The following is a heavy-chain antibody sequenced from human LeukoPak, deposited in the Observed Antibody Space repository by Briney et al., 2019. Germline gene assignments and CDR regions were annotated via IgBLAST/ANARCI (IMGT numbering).Heavy chain of an antibody. Sequence: PVASVKVSCKASGYTFTSYGIGWVRQSPGQGLEWMGWISAYNGNTNYAQKLQGRVNMTTDTSTSTAYMELRSLRSDDTAVYYCARLRYYDSSGYWYMDVWGKGTTVTISS. V-gene: IGHV1-18*01. CDR1: GYTFTSYG. D-gene: IGHD3-22*01. CDR2: ISAYNGNT. J-gene: IGHJ6*03. CDR3: ARLRYYDSSGYWYMDV.